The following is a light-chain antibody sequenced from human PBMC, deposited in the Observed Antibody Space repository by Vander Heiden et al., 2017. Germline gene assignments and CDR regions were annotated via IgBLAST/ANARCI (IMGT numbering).Light chain of an antibody. CDR1: KLGDKY. CDR3: QAWDSSNGV. V-gene: IGLV3-1*01. Sequence: SYELTHPTSGLVSPGQTASITCSGDKLGDKYACWYKQKPGQSPVLVIYQDSKRPSGIPERFSGSNSGNTATLTIRGTQAMDEADYYCQAWDSSNGVFGGGTKLTVL. CDR2: QDS. J-gene: IGLJ2*01.